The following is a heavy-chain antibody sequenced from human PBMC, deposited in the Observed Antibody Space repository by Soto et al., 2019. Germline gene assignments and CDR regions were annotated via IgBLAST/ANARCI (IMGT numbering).Heavy chain of an antibody. J-gene: IGHJ4*02. D-gene: IGHD3-9*01. CDR3: AKVGRYFDWLHYYFDY. CDR2: ISGSGGST. V-gene: IGHV3-23*01. CDR1: GFTFSSYA. Sequence: PGGSLRLSCAASGFTFSSYAMSWVRQAPGKGLEWVSAISGSGGSTYYADSVKGRFTISRDNSKNTLYLQMNSLRAEDTAVYYCAKVGRYFDWLHYYFDYWGQGALVTVSS.